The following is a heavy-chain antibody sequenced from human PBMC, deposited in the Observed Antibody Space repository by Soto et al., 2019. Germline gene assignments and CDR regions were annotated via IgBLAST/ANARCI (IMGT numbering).Heavy chain of an antibody. D-gene: IGHD6-13*01. CDR2: IIPILGIA. CDR3: ARGMEQQLVRAPIAFDI. V-gene: IGHV1-69*02. J-gene: IGHJ3*02. Sequence: SVKVSCEASGGTFSSYTISCVRQAPGQGLEWMGRIIPILGIANYAQKFQGRVTITADKSTSTAYMELSSLRSEDTAVYYCARGMEQQLVRAPIAFDIWGQGTMVTVSS. CDR1: GGTFSSYT.